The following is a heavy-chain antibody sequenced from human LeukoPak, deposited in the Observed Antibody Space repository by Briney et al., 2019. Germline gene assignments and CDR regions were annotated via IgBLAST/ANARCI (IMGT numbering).Heavy chain of an antibody. CDR3: AKSPVRLRLGELSPPGDY. CDR1: GYTFTSYA. J-gene: IGHJ4*02. D-gene: IGHD3-16*02. CDR2: INVGIGNT. V-gene: IGHV1-3*01. Sequence: ASVKVSCKASGYTFTSYAMHWVRQAPGQRLEWMGWINVGIGNTKYSQKFQGRVTITRDTSASTAYMELSSLRSEDTAVYYCAKSPVRLRLGELSPPGDYWGQGTLVTVSS.